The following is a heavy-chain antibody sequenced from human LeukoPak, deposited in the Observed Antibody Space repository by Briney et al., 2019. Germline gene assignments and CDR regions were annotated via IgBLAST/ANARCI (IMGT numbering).Heavy chain of an antibody. J-gene: IGHJ4*02. CDR3: ARGGGSGSDY. Sequence: PGGSLTLSCAASGFTVSSNLMTWVRQSPGRGLEWLSSSYSAGATYYADSVKGRFTISRDHSNNSVSLQMTNLRVEDTAVYYCARGGGSGSDYWGQGTLVTVSS. CDR2: SYSAGAT. CDR1: GFTVSSNL. D-gene: IGHD3-10*01. V-gene: IGHV3-53*01.